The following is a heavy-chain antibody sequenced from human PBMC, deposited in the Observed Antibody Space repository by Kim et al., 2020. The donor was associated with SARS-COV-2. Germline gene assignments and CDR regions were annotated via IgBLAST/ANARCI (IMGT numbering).Heavy chain of an antibody. J-gene: IGHJ6*02. CDR2: ISSSGSTI. D-gene: IGHD5-12*01. Sequence: GGSLRLSCAASGFTFSSYEMNWVRQAPGKGLEWVSYISSSGSTIYYADSVKGRFTISRDNAKNSLYLQMNSLRAEDTAVYYCARDFGWATSGNYYYGMDVWGQGTTVTVSS. CDR1: GFTFSSYE. V-gene: IGHV3-48*03. CDR3: ARDFGWATSGNYYYGMDV.